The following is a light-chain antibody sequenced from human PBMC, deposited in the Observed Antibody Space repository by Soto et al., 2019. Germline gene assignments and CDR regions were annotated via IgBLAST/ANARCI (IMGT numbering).Light chain of an antibody. V-gene: IGKV3-20*01. Sequence: EIVLTQSPGTLSLSPGERATLSCRASQSVSTSYLAWYQQKPGQAPRLLIYGAPCRATGIPDWFSGSGSGTDFTLTIRRLEPEEFAVYYCQQYGSSPLTFGPGTKVDIK. CDR2: GAP. J-gene: IGKJ3*01. CDR3: QQYGSSPLT. CDR1: QSVSTSY.